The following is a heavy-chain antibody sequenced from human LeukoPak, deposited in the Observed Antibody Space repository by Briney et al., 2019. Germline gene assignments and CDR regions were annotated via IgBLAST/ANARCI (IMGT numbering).Heavy chain of an antibody. Sequence: KSGGSLRLSCSASGFTFCAYYMSWIRPAPGKGLDWGSYISSSGSTLYFADPVKGRFTVSRDNAKNSLSLQMNSLRAEDTGVYYCARDFWSGFYNNWFDPWGQGTLVIVSS. J-gene: IGHJ5*02. CDR3: ARDFWSGFYNNWFDP. V-gene: IGHV3-11*01. CDR2: ISSSGSTL. CDR1: GFTFCAYY. D-gene: IGHD3-3*01.